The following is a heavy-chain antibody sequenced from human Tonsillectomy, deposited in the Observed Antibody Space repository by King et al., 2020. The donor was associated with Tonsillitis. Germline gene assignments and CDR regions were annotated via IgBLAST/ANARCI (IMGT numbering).Heavy chain of an antibody. CDR3: ARDQPVGSTRFDY. D-gene: IGHD2-2*01. Sequence: QLQESGPGLVKPSETLSLTCTVSGASMSSYYWSWIRQPAEKGLEGIGRIHTSGGTNYNPSLESRVTMSVDTSKNQFSLRLTSMTAADTAVYYCARDQPVGSTRFDYWGQGILVTVSS. V-gene: IGHV4-4*07. CDR1: GASMSSYY. CDR2: IHTSGGT. J-gene: IGHJ4*02.